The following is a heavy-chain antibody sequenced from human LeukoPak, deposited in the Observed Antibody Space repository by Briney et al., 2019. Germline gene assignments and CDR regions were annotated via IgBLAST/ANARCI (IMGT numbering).Heavy chain of an antibody. CDR2: ISGSGGST. CDR1: GFTFSSYA. V-gene: IGHV3-23*01. CDR3: AKDSTTYYDILPGYYEDHYYYYYGMDV. Sequence: GGSLRLSCAACGFTFSSYAMSWVRQAPGKGLEWVSAISGSGGSTYYADSVKGRFTISRDNSKNTLYLQMNSLRAEDTAVYYCAKDSTTYYDILPGYYEDHYYYYYGMDVWGQGTTVTVSS. D-gene: IGHD3-9*01. J-gene: IGHJ6*02.